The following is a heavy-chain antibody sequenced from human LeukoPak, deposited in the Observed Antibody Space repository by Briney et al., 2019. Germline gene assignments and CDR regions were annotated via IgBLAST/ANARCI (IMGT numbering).Heavy chain of an antibody. CDR3: ARRGHGTSYPFDY. CDR2: IYYSGST. Sequence: PSETLSLTCTVSGGSISSYYWSWIRQPPGKGLEWIGYIYYSGSTNYNPSLKSRVTISVDTSKNQFSLNLSSVTAADTAVYYCARRGHGTSYPFDYWGQGTLVTVSS. D-gene: IGHD6-6*01. J-gene: IGHJ4*02. CDR1: GGSISSYY. V-gene: IGHV4-59*08.